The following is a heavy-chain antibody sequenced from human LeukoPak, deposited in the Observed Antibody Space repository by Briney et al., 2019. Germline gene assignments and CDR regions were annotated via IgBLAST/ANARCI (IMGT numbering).Heavy chain of an antibody. V-gene: IGHV3-30-3*01. D-gene: IGHD2-2*01. CDR2: ISYDGSNK. CDR1: GFTFSSYA. CDR3: ARDLGYCSSTSCLYNWFDP. Sequence: GGSLRLSCAASGFTFSSYAMHWVRQAPGKGLEWVAVISYDGSNKYYADSVKGRFTISRDNSKNTPYLQMNSLRAEDTAVYYCARDLGYCSSTSCLYNWFDPWGQGTLVTVSS. J-gene: IGHJ5*02.